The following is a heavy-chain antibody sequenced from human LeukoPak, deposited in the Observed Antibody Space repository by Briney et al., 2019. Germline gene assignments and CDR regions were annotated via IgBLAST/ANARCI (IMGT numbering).Heavy chain of an antibody. J-gene: IGHJ3*02. CDR2: LYYSGST. CDR1: GDSIRSSY. D-gene: IGHD3-3*01. V-gene: IGHV4-59*08. Sequence: SETLSLTCSVSGDSIRSSYWSWIRQPPGEGLEWIGYLYYSGSTNYNPSLKSRVTTSVDTSKNQFSLKLSSVTAADTAVYYCARGDDFWSGSPDAFDIWGQGTMVTVSS. CDR3: ARGDDFWSGSPDAFDI.